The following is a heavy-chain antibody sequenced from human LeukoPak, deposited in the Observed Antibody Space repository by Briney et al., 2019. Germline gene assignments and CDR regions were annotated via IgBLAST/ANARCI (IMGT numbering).Heavy chain of an antibody. Sequence: SETLSLTCTVSGGSITSSDYYWGWIRQPPGKGLEWIGSIKYSVMTYYNPSFNSRVTISVDTPKNQFSLKLSSVTAADTAVYYCARTPEGTLVTANWFDPWGQGTLVTVSS. J-gene: IGHJ5*02. D-gene: IGHD4-23*01. CDR2: IKYSVMT. CDR3: ARTPEGTLVTANWFDP. CDR1: GGSITSSDYY. V-gene: IGHV4-39*07.